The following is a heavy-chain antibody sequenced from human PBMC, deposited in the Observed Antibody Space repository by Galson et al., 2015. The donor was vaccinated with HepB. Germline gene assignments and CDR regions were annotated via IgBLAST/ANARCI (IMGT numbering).Heavy chain of an antibody. V-gene: IGHV3-49*03. J-gene: IGHJ4*02. D-gene: IGHD1-26*01. Sequence: SLRLSCAASGFTFGDYAMSWFRQAPGKGLEWVGFIRSKAYGGTTEYAASVKGRFTISRDDSKSITYLQMNSLKTEDTAVYYCTRWVRYSGSYSGLDYWGQGTLVTVSS. CDR3: TRWVRYSGSYSGLDY. CDR1: GFTFGDYA. CDR2: IRSKAYGGTT.